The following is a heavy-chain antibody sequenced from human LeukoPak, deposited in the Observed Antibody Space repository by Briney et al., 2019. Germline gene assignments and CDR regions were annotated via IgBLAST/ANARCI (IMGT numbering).Heavy chain of an antibody. CDR3: AGYSSSWYVVDYYYGMDV. CDR1: GFTFSSYA. CDR2: ITRSSSYI. J-gene: IGHJ6*02. V-gene: IGHV3-21*01. Sequence: GGSLRLSCAASGFTFSSYAMNWVRQAPGEGLEWVSSITRSSSYIYYADSVKGRFTISRDNGKNSLYLQMNSLRAEDTAVYYCAGYSSSWYVVDYYYGMDVWGQGTTVTVS. D-gene: IGHD6-13*01.